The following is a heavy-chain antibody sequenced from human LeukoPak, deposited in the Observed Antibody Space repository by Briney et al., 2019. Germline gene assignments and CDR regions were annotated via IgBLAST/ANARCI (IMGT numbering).Heavy chain of an antibody. Sequence: SETLSLTCAVYGGSFSGYYWSWIRQPPGKGLEWIGEINHSGSTDYNPSLKSRVTISVDTSKNQFSLKVSSVTAADTAVYYCARPSGTTPFKRFDYWGQGALVTVSS. CDR2: INHSGST. CDR1: GGSFSGYY. J-gene: IGHJ4*02. CDR3: ARPSGTTPFKRFDY. D-gene: IGHD1-7*01. V-gene: IGHV4-34*01.